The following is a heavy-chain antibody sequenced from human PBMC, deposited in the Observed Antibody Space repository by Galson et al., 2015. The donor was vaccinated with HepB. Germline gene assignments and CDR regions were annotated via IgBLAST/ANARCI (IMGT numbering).Heavy chain of an antibody. CDR1: GFTFSSYG. Sequence: SLRLSCAASGFTFSSYGMHWVRQAPGKGLEWVAVIWYDGSNKYYADSVKGRFTISRDNSKNTLYLQMNSLRAEDTAVYYCARGFNYYDSSGYYSLDYWGQGTLVTVSS. CDR3: ARGFNYYDSSGYYSLDY. D-gene: IGHD3-22*01. V-gene: IGHV3-33*01. CDR2: IWYDGSNK. J-gene: IGHJ4*02.